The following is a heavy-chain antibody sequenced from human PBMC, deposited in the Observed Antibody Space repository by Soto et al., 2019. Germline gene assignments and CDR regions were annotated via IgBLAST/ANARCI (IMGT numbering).Heavy chain of an antibody. CDR1: GGTFSSYA. CDR3: ARREGGLEGLSDLRDYYYYGMDV. CDR2: IIPIFGTA. J-gene: IGHJ6*02. Sequence: QVQLVQSGAEVKKPGSSVKVSCKASGGTFSSYAISWVRQAPGQGLEWMGGIIPIFGTANYAQKFQVRVTITADEATYTAYKELRSLRSEDTAVYYCARREGGLEGLSDLRDYYYYGMDVWRQVTTVTVSS. V-gene: IGHV1-69*01. D-gene: IGHD3-3*01.